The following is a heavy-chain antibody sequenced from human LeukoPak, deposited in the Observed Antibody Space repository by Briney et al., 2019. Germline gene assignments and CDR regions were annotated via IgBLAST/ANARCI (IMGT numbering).Heavy chain of an antibody. D-gene: IGHD6-13*01. J-gene: IGHJ4*02. V-gene: IGHV3-30-3*01. Sequence: GGSLRLSCAASGFTFSSYAMHWVRQAPGKGLEWVAVISYDGSNKYYADSVKGRFTISRDNSKNTLYLQMNSLRAEDTAVYYCAREDSSTFHYWGQGTLVTVSS. CDR1: GFTFSSYA. CDR3: AREDSSTFHY. CDR2: ISYDGSNK.